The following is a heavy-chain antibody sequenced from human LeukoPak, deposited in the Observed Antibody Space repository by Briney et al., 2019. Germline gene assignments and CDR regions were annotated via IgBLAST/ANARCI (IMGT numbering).Heavy chain of an antibody. J-gene: IGHJ4*01. D-gene: IGHD1-26*01. Sequence: ASVKVSCKASGYTFTSYDINWVRQAPGQGLEWMGWINPNSGGTNYAQKFQGRVTMTRDTSISTAYMELSRLRSDDTAVYYCARGIVGARVDYWGQEPWSPSPQ. CDR3: ARGIVGARVDY. V-gene: IGHV1-2*02. CDR1: GYTFTSYD. CDR2: INPNSGGT.